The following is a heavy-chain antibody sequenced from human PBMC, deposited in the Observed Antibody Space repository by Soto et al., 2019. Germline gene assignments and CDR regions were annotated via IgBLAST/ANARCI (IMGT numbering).Heavy chain of an antibody. CDR3: VRGWLRRGYLEY. V-gene: IGHV3-13*04. Sequence: EEQLVESGGGLVQPGGSLRLSCAASGFTFRTNDMHWVRQAPGKGLEWVAGIGTAADTYYPDSVKGRFTISRDNAKSSLYLQMKGLRAGDTAVYYCVRGWLRRGYLEYWGQGTLVTVSS. CDR2: IGTAADT. CDR1: GFTFRTND. J-gene: IGHJ1*01. D-gene: IGHD5-12*01.